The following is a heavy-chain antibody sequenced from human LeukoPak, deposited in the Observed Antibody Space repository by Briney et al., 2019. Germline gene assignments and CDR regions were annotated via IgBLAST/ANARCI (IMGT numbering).Heavy chain of an antibody. Sequence: GGSLRLSCAASGFTVSSNYMSWVRQAPGKGLEWVSVIYSGGSTYYADSVKGRFTISRDNSKNTLYLQMISLRAEDTAVYYCARDHSGYLTYYFDYWGQGTLVTVSS. V-gene: IGHV3-53*01. CDR3: ARDHSGYLTYYFDY. J-gene: IGHJ4*02. D-gene: IGHD3-22*01. CDR2: IYSGGST. CDR1: GFTVSSNY.